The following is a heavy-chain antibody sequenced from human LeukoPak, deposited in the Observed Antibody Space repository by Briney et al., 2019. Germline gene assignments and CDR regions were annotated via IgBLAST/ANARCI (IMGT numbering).Heavy chain of an antibody. CDR3: ARDQYDTWSRRGNFDS. Sequence: GGSLRLSCAASGFTFSSHWMTWVRQAPGKGLEWVANIKEDGTRKNYMDSVKGRFTISRDNTKNSLYLQMNSLRAEDTAVFYCARDQYDTWSRRGNFDSWGQGTLVIVSS. V-gene: IGHV3-7*03. J-gene: IGHJ4*02. CDR1: GFTFSSHW. CDR2: IKEDGTRK. D-gene: IGHD3/OR15-3a*01.